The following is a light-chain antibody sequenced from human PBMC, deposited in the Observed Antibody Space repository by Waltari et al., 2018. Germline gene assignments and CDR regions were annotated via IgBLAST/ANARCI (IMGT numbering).Light chain of an antibody. Sequence: ETVLTQAPDFQSVAPKETVTITCRASESIGSTLHWYQQKPDQSPKLLIKYASQSISGVPSRFSGSGSGTHFTLTINSLEAEDAAVYYCHQSSSLPRTFGQGTKVEIK. CDR1: ESIGST. J-gene: IGKJ1*01. V-gene: IGKV6D-21*02. CDR3: HQSSSLPRT. CDR2: YAS.